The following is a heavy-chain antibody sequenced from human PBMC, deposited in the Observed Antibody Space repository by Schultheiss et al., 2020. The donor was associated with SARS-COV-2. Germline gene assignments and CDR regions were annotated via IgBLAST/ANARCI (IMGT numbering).Heavy chain of an antibody. V-gene: IGHV3-30*03. CDR1: GFTFSSYS. CDR3: AREGIVVVVAAYLLDY. J-gene: IGHJ4*02. Sequence: GESLKISCAASGFTFSSYSMNWVRQAPGKGLEWVAVISYDGSNKYYADSVKGRFTISRDNSKNTLYLQMNSLRAEDTAVYYCAREGIVVVVAAYLLDYWGQGTLVTVSS. CDR2: ISYDGSNK. D-gene: IGHD2-15*01.